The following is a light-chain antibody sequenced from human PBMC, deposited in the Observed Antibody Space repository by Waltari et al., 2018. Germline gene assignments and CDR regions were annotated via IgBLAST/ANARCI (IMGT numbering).Light chain of an antibody. V-gene: IGLV1-47*01. CDR3: ATWDGSLTAWV. J-gene: IGLJ3*02. Sequence: QSVLAQPPSASGPPGQRVTTVSSGSTSNMRRHDVYRYQQFPGTAPKLLVYRNNERPSGVPDRISGSKSGTSASLAISGLRSEDEADYYCATWDGSLTAWVFGGGTKVTVL. CDR1: TSNMRRHD. CDR2: RNN.